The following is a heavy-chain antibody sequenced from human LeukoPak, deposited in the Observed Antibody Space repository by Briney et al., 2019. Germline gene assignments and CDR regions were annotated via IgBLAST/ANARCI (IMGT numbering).Heavy chain of an antibody. CDR3: ARLALRNQLLYFHYYGMDV. Sequence: SETLSLTCAVYGGSFSGYYWSWIRQPPGKGLEWIGEINHSGSTNYNQSLKSRVTISVDTSKNQFSLKLSSVTAADTAVYYCARLALRNQLLYFHYYGMDVWGQGTTVTVSS. CDR1: GGSFSGYY. J-gene: IGHJ6*02. D-gene: IGHD2-2*02. CDR2: INHSGST. V-gene: IGHV4-34*01.